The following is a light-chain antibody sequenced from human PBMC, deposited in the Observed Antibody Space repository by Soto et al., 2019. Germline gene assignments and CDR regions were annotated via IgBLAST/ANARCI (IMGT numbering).Light chain of an antibody. CDR3: QHYNNYGVT. J-gene: IGKJ2*01. CDR2: KAS. V-gene: IGKV1-5*03. CDR1: QSVSDW. Sequence: DIQMTQSPSTLSASVGDRVTITCRASQSVSDWLAWYQQKPGKAPKLLIYKASSLKSGVPSRFSGSGSGTDFTLTISSLQPDDFASYYCQHYNNYGVTFGQGTKLEIK.